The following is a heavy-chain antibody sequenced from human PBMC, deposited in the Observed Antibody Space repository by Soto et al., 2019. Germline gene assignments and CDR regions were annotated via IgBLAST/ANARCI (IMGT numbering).Heavy chain of an antibody. J-gene: IGHJ6*02. Sequence: SETLSLTCTVSGGSVSTGMKYWGWVRQPPGKALEFIGYMFKTGETLLNSSLKSRVTLSMGTSKNQFSLTLSSVTAADTAVYFCMKAHESGDFLGMSVWGPGTTVTVSS. D-gene: IGHD3-10*01. CDR2: MFKTGET. CDR3: MKAHESGDFLGMSV. V-gene: IGHV4-61*01. CDR1: GGSVSTGMKY.